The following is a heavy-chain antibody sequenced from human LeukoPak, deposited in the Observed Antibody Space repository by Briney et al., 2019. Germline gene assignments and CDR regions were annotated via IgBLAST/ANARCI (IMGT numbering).Heavy chain of an antibody. Sequence: GASVKVSCKASGYTFTSYDINWVRQATGQGLEWMGWMNPNSGNTGYAQKFQGRVTMIRNTSISTAYMELSSLRSEDTAVYYCARRWRSNDLYYYYYMDVWGKGTTVTVSS. CDR2: MNPNSGNT. D-gene: IGHD1-1*01. V-gene: IGHV1-8*01. CDR1: GYTFTSYD. CDR3: ARRWRSNDLYYYYYMDV. J-gene: IGHJ6*03.